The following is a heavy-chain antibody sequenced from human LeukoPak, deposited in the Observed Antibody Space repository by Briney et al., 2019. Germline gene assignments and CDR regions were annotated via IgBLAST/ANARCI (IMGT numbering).Heavy chain of an antibody. CDR2: ISAYNGNT. Sequence: ASVKVSCKASGYTFTSYGISWVRQAPGQGLEWMGWISAYNGNTNYAQKLQGRVTMTTDTSTSTAYMELRSLRSDDTAVYYCARVKVRRSIHYDSSGYLDYWGQGTLVTVSS. V-gene: IGHV1-18*01. CDR3: ARVKVRRSIHYDSSGYLDY. D-gene: IGHD3-22*01. J-gene: IGHJ4*02. CDR1: GYTFTSYG.